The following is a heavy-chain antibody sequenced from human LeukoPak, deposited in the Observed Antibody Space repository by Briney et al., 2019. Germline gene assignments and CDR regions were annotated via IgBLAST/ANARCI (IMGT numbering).Heavy chain of an antibody. V-gene: IGHV1-69*05. CDR1: GGTFSSYA. Sequence: SVKVSCKASGGTFSSYAISWVRQAPGQGLEWMGGIIPIFGTANYAQKFQGRVTITTDESTSTAYMELSSLRSEDTAVYYCARDLGYNWNSDVYYFDYWGQGTLVTVSS. D-gene: IGHD1-7*01. CDR2: IIPIFGTA. J-gene: IGHJ4*02. CDR3: ARDLGYNWNSDVYYFDY.